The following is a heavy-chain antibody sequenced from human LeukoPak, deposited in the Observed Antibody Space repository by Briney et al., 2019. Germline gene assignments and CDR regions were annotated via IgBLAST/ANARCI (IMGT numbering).Heavy chain of an antibody. D-gene: IGHD3-3*01. V-gene: IGHV1-69*13. Sequence: GASVKVSCKASGGIFSSYGIGWVRQDRGQGLEWVGGIIPLFGTADYAQKFQGRVTITADESTSTAYMELRSLRSEDTAVYYCARGYWSGYLHNYYMDVWGKGTRVIVSS. J-gene: IGHJ6*03. CDR1: GGIFSSYG. CDR2: IIPLFGTA. CDR3: ARGYWSGYLHNYYMDV.